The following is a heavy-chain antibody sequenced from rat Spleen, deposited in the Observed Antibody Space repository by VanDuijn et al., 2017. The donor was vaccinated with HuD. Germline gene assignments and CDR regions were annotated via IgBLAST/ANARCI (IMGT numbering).Heavy chain of an antibody. D-gene: IGHD1-9*01. Sequence: EVQLVESGGGLVQPGRSMKLSCAASGFTFSNYGLAWVRQAPKNGLEWVAYISYDGETTYYRDSVKGRFTISRDNEQNTLYLQMDSLRAEYTATYYCTRGYYGYNCGYWGQGVMVTVSS. J-gene: IGHJ2*01. CDR3: TRGYYGYNCGY. V-gene: IGHV5S13*01. CDR2: ISYDGETT. CDR1: GFTFSNYG.